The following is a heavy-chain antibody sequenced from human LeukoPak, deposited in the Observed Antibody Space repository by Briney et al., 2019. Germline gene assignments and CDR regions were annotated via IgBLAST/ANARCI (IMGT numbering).Heavy chain of an antibody. CDR1: GGTFSSYA. CDR2: IIPIFGIA. Sequence: ASVKVSCKASGGTFSSYAISWVRQAPEQGLEWMGRIIPIFGIANYAQKFQGRVTITADKSTSTAYMELSSLRSEDTAVYYCAREDHIVVVPAAKEVWFDPWGQGTLVTVSS. CDR3: AREDHIVVVPAAKEVWFDP. J-gene: IGHJ5*02. V-gene: IGHV1-69*04. D-gene: IGHD2-2*01.